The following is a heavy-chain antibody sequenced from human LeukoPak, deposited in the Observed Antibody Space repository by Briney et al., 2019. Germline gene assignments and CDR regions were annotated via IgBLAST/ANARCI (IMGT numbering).Heavy chain of an antibody. V-gene: IGHV3-30*12. J-gene: IGHJ4*02. CDR1: GFTLSSYG. D-gene: IGHD2-15*01. CDR2: IIHDGSNK. Sequence: GGSLRLSCAASGFTLSSYGMHWVRQAPGKGLEWVAVIIHDGSNKYYADSVKGRFTISRDNSKNTLYLQMNSLRAEDTAVYYCARVAVVVAAMFDYWGQGTLVTVSS. CDR3: ARVAVVVAAMFDY.